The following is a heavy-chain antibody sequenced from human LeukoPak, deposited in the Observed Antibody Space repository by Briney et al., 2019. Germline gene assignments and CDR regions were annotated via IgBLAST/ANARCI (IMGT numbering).Heavy chain of an antibody. CDR2: ISYDGSNK. V-gene: IGHV3-30*18. CDR3: AKAGEPYYYDSRFDY. Sequence: GRSLRLSCAASGFTFSSYGMHWVRQAPGQGLEWVAVISYDGSNKYYADSVKGRFTISRDNSKNTLYLQMNSLRAEDTAVYYCAKAGEPYYYDSRFDYWGQGTLVTVSS. CDR1: GFTFSSYG. J-gene: IGHJ4*02. D-gene: IGHD3-22*01.